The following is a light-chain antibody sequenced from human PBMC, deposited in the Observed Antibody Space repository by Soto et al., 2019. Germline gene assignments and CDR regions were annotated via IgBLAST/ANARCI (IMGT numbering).Light chain of an antibody. J-gene: IGKJ4*01. CDR3: QQYGSSPLT. V-gene: IGKV3-20*01. Sequence: IVLTQSPGTLSLSPGERAILSCRASQSVSSSYLAWYQQKPGQAPRLLIYGASSRATGIPDRFSGSGSGTDFTLTISRLEPEDFAVYYCQQYGSSPLTFGGGTKVEIK. CDR1: QSVSSSY. CDR2: GAS.